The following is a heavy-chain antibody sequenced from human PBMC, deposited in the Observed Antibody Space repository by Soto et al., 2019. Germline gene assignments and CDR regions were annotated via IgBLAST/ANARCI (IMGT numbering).Heavy chain of an antibody. CDR3: AGGGVRGVITRTRDYYGMDV. V-gene: IGHV5-51*01. J-gene: IGHJ6*02. Sequence: PGASLKISCEGSGYSFTSYWIGWVRQMPGKGLECMGIIYPGDSDTRYSPSFQGQVTISADKSISTAYLQWSSLKASDTAMYYCAGGGVRGVITRTRDYYGMDVWGQGTTVTVSS. D-gene: IGHD3-10*01. CDR1: GYSFTSYW. CDR2: IYPGDSDT.